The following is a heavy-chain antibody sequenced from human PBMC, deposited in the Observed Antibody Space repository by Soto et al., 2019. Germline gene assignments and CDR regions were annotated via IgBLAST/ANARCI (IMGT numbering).Heavy chain of an antibody. V-gene: IGHV2-5*01. CDR2: IYWNDDK. J-gene: IGHJ3*02. CDR1: GFSLSTSGVG. D-gene: IGHD2-21*02. CDR3: AHRLLAYCGGDCYSESHI. Sequence: SGPTLVNPTQTLTLTCTFSGFSLSTSGVGVGWIRQPPGKALEWLALIYWNDDKRYSPSLKSRLTITKDTSKNQVVLTMTNMDPVDTATYYCAHRLLAYCGGDCYSESHIWGQGTMVTVSS.